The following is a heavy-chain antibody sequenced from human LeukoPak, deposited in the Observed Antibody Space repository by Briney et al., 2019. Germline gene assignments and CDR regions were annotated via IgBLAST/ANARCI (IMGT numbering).Heavy chain of an antibody. CDR1: GDSVSSNSAA. D-gene: IGHD2-2*01. CDR3: ASDSTYYYYMDV. V-gene: IGHV6-1*01. Sequence: SQTLSLTCAISGDSVSSNSAAWNWLRQSPSRGLEWLGRTYYRSKWYNDYAVSVKSRITINPDTSKNQFSLQLNSVTPEDTAVYYCASDSTYYYYMDVWGKGTTVTVPS. J-gene: IGHJ6*03. CDR2: TYYRSKWYN.